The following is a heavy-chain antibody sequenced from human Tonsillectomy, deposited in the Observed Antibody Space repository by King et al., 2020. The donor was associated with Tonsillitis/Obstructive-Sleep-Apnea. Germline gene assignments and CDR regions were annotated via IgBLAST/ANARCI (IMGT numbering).Heavy chain of an antibody. D-gene: IGHD2-21*02. V-gene: IGHV4-39*01. CDR2: IYYSGST. CDR3: ARQIFVVVTASRTYAFDY. Sequence: QLQESGPGLVKPSETLSLTCTVSGGSISSSSYYWGWIRQPPGKGLEWIGSIYYSGSTYYNPSLKSRVTISVDTSKNQFSLKLSSVTAADTTVYDCARQIFVVVTASRTYAFDYWGQGTLVTVSS. CDR1: GGSISSSSYY. J-gene: IGHJ4*02.